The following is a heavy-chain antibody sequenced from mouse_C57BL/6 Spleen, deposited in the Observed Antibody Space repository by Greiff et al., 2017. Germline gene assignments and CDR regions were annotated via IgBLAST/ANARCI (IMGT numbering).Heavy chain of an antibody. CDR2: IDPSDSYT. V-gene: IGHV1-69*01. D-gene: IGHD4-1*01. Sequence: QVQLQQPGAELVMPGASVKLSCKASGYTFTSYWMHWVKQRPGQGLEWIGEIDPSDSYTNYNEKFKGKSTLTVDKSSSTAYMQLSSLTSEDSAVYYCARAGLTGAGFAYWGQGTLVTVSA. CDR3: ARAGLTGAGFAY. J-gene: IGHJ3*01. CDR1: GYTFTSYW.